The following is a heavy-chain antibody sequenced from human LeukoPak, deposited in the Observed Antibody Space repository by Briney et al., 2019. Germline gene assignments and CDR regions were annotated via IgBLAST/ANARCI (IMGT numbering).Heavy chain of an antibody. CDR1: GGTFSSYA. V-gene: IGHV1-69*01. CDR3: AREPVQYGAKRWDAFAI. Sequence: SVKVSCKASGGTFSSYAISWVRQAPGQGLEWMGGIIPIFGTPNYAQKFQGRVTITEDESTSTAYMELRSLRSEDTAVYYCAREPVQYGAKRWDAFAIWGQGTMVTVSS. CDR2: IIPIFGTP. D-gene: IGHD4-17*01. J-gene: IGHJ3*02.